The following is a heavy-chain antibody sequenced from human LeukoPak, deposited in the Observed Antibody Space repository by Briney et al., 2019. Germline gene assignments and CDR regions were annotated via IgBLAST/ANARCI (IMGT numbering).Heavy chain of an antibody. CDR2: ISGSGGST. CDR3: AKDGARVTFLSPRDYIWGSYRLGYFDY. J-gene: IGHJ4*02. Sequence: GGSLRLSCAASGFTFSSYAMSWVRQAPGKGLEWVSAISGSGGSTYYADSVKGRFTISRDNSKNTLYLQMNSLRAEDTAVYYCAKDGARVTFLSPRDYIWGSYRLGYFDYWGQGTLVTVSS. D-gene: IGHD3-16*02. V-gene: IGHV3-23*01. CDR1: GFTFSSYA.